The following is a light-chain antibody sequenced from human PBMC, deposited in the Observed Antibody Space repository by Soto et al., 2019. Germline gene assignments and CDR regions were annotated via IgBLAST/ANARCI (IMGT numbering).Light chain of an antibody. CDR2: AAS. CDR1: QTIDNY. Sequence: DIQMTQSPSSLSASVGDRVTISCRTSQTIDNYLNWYQQKPGKAPQLLISAASTLQSGVSSRFSGSGSGTEFTLTISSLQPEDYATYYCHQNYNTLYNFGQGTQVEIK. CDR3: HQNYNTLYN. V-gene: IGKV1-39*01. J-gene: IGKJ2*01.